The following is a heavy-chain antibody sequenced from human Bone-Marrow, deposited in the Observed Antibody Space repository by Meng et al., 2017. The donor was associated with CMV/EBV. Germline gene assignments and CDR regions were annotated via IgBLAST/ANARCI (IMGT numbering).Heavy chain of an antibody. V-gene: IGHV3-74*01. Sequence: SYWMHWVRQAPGKGLVWVSRINSDGSSTSYADSVKGRFTISRDNAKNTLYLQMNSLRAEDTAVYYCARGLAILRYFDWSATDNWFDPWGQGTLVTVSS. CDR2: INSDGSST. CDR1: SYW. J-gene: IGHJ5*02. D-gene: IGHD3-9*01. CDR3: ARGLAILRYFDWSATDNWFDP.